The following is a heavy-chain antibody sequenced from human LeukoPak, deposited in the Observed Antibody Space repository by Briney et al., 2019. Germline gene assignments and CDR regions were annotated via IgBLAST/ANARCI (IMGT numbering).Heavy chain of an antibody. J-gene: IGHJ6*03. CDR3: ARGAQGSGSYYNLLYYYYYYMDV. CDR1: GGSFSGYY. D-gene: IGHD3-10*01. Sequence: SETLSLTCAVYGGSFSGYYWSWIRQPPGKGLQWIGEINHSGSTNYNSSLKSRVTISVDTSKNQFSLKLSSVTAADTAVYYCARGAQGSGSYYNLLYYYYYYMDVWGKGTTVTISS. CDR2: INHSGST. V-gene: IGHV4-34*01.